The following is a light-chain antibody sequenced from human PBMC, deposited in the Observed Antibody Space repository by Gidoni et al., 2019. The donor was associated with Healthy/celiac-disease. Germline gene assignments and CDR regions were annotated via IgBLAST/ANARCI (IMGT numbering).Light chain of an antibody. CDR2: EVS. CDR3: SSYTSSSHYV. V-gene: IGLV2-14*01. J-gene: IGLJ1*01. Sequence: QSALTQPASVSGSPGLPITIPCTGTSSDVGGHNYVSWYHQHPGKAPKLMMYEVSHRPSGVSNRFSGSKSGNTASLTISGLQAEDEADYYCSSYTSSSHYVFGTGTKVTVL. CDR1: SSDVGGHNY.